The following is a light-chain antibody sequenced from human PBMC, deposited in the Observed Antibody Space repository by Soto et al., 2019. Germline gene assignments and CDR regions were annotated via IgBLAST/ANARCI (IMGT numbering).Light chain of an antibody. CDR2: GAS. V-gene: IGKV1-12*01. CDR3: QQANSFPIT. CDR1: QDIAIY. Sequence: IQLTQSPSSLSASVGDRVTITCRASQDIAIYLAWYQQKPGEAPNLLIYGASNLHSGVPSRFSGSGSGTNFTLTISSLQPEDFATYYCQQANSFPITFGQGTRLESK. J-gene: IGKJ5*01.